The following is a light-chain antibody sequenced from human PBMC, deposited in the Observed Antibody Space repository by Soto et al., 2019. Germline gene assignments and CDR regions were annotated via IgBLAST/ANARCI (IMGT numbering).Light chain of an antibody. CDR2: AAS. CDR1: QGIRND. Sequence: AIQMTQSPSSLSASVGDRVTITCRASQGIRNDLGWYQQKPGKAPKLLIYAASTLQSGVPSRFSGSGSGTDFTLTISSLQPEDFATCYCLQDYNYPRTFGQGTKVEIQ. J-gene: IGKJ1*01. V-gene: IGKV1-6*01. CDR3: LQDYNYPRT.